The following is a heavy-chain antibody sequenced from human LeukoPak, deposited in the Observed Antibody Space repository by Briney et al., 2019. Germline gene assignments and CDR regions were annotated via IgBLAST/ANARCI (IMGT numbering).Heavy chain of an antibody. J-gene: IGHJ4*02. CDR2: MKQDGSGK. Sequence: GGSLRLSCAASGFTFSSYSMSSVRQAPGKGLEWVANMKQDGSGKYSVDSVKGRFTISRDNAKSTLYLQMNSLQPEATAGYYCARLDCSSTSCYNGEDYWGQGTLVTVSS. V-gene: IGHV3-7*01. CDR3: ARLDCSSTSCYNGEDY. D-gene: IGHD2-2*02. CDR1: GFTFSSYS.